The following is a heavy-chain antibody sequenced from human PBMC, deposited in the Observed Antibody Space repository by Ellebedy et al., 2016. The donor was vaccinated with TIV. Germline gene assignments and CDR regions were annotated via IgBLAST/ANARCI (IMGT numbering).Heavy chain of an antibody. D-gene: IGHD6-19*01. V-gene: IGHV3-74*01. J-gene: IGHJ2*01. CDR2: LNSDGSST. Sequence: PGGSLRLSCAASGFTFPQYWLHWVRQAPGKGPVWVSRLNSDGSSTTYADSVKGRFTISRDTAKNTLYLQMNSLRAAETAVYYCARAGSSGWEAYFDLWGRGTLVTVSS. CDR1: GFTFPQYW. CDR3: ARAGSSGWEAYFDL.